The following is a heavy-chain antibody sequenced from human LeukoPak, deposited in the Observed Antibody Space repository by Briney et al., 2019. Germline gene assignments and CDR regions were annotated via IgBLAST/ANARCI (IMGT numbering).Heavy chain of an antibody. J-gene: IGHJ1*01. V-gene: IGHV1-2*02. Sequence: ASVKVSCKASGYTFSDYYMHWVRQAPGQGLEWMGWINPNSGGTNYAQKFQGRVTMTRDTSISTAYTELSRLRSDDTAVYYCARGYPLSTTAAGTYFQHWGQGTLVTVSS. CDR1: GYTFSDYY. D-gene: IGHD6-13*01. CDR3: ARGYPLSTTAAGTYFQH. CDR2: INPNSGGT.